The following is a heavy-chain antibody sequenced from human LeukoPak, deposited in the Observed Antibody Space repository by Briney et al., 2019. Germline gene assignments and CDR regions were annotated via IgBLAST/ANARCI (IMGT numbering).Heavy chain of an antibody. Sequence: GGSLRLSCAASGFTFSSYSMNWVRQAPGKGPEWVSSISSSSSYIYYADSVKGRFTISRDNAKNSLYLQMNSLRAEDTAVYYCARDDFWSGYSPIYYFDYWGQGTLVTVSS. CDR3: ARDDFWSGYSPIYYFDY. CDR2: ISSSSSYI. D-gene: IGHD3-3*01. J-gene: IGHJ4*02. CDR1: GFTFSSYS. V-gene: IGHV3-21*01.